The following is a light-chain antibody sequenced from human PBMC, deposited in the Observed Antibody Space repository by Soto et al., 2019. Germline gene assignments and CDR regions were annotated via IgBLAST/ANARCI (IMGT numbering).Light chain of an antibody. J-gene: IGKJ1*01. Sequence: DIVVTHSPATLSASPGERVTLSCRASPVVSSRLAWHQQRPGQVPRLLIYDTSTRAPGISARFSGSGSGTAFTITSSSLQSDDFAVYSCQESIQWPPGMFGPGTTVDIK. CDR1: PVVSSR. CDR3: QESIQWPPGM. CDR2: DTS. V-gene: IGKV3-15*01.